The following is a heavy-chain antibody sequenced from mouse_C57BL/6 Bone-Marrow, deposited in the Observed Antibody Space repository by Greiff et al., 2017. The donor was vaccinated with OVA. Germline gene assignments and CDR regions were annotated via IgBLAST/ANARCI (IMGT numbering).Heavy chain of an antibody. CDR1: GYSITSGYD. V-gene: IGHV3-1*01. Sequence: EVKLQESGPGMVKPSQSLSLTCTVTGYSITSGYDWHWIRHFPGNKLEWMGYISYRGSTNYNPSLKSRISITHDTSKTHFFLKLNSVTTEDTATYYCAREGYGNFDYWGQGTTLTVSS. CDR3: AREGYGNFDY. D-gene: IGHD2-1*01. CDR2: ISYRGST. J-gene: IGHJ2*01.